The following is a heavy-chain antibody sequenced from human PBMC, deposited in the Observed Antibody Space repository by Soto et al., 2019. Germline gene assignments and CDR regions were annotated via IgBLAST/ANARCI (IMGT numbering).Heavy chain of an antibody. CDR1: GGSISSYY. D-gene: IGHD2-21*02. CDR2: IYYSGST. J-gene: IGHJ6*02. V-gene: IGHV4-59*01. Sequence: SETLSLTCTVSGGSISSYYWSWIRQPPGKGLEWIGYIYYSGSTNYNPSLKSRVTISVDTSKNQFSLKLSSVTAADTAVYYCARDTYCGGDRYSPNSYGMDVWGQGTTVTVSS. CDR3: ARDTYCGGDRYSPNSYGMDV.